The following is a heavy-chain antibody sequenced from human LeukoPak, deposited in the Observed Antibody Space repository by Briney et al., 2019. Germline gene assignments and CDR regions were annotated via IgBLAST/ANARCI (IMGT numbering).Heavy chain of an antibody. CDR1: GGSFSGYY. CDR3: ARLPLRITIFGVVIRDAFDI. D-gene: IGHD3-3*01. CDR2: INHSGST. J-gene: IGHJ3*02. Sequence: PSETLSLTCAVYGGSFSGYYWSWIRQPPGKGLERIGEINHSGSTNYNPSLKSRVTISVDTSKNQFSLKLSSVTAADTAVYYCARLPLRITIFGVVIRDAFDIWGQGTMVTVSS. V-gene: IGHV4-34*01.